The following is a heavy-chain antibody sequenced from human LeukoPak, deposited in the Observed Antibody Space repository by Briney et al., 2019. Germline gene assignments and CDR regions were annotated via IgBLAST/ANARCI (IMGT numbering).Heavy chain of an antibody. V-gene: IGHV4-61*02. CDR2: IYTSGST. J-gene: IGHJ6*03. CDR3: ARDRSGDYYYYMDV. D-gene: IGHD3-3*01. CDR1: GGSISSGSYY. Sequence: SETLSLTCTVSGGSISSGSYYWSWIRQPAGKGLEWIGRIYTSGSTNYNPSLKSRVTISVDTSKNQFSLKLSSVTAADTAVYYCARDRSGDYYYYMDVWGKGTTVTISS.